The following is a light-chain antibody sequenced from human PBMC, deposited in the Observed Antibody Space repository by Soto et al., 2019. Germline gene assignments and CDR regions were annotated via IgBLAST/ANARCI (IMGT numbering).Light chain of an antibody. Sequence: IKMNQSAATLSASVGDRGTITCRASQSISSWLAWYQQKPGKAPKLLIYKAASLESGVPSRFSGSGSGTEFTLTISSLQPDDFATYYCQQYNYYSRTFGQGTKVAIK. J-gene: IGKJ1*01. CDR3: QQYNYYSRT. CDR1: QSISSW. V-gene: IGKV1-5*03. CDR2: KAA.